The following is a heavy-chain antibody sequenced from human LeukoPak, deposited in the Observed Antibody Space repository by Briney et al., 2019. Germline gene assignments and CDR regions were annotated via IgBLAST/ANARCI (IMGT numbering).Heavy chain of an antibody. CDR1: GFTFDEYA. CDR2: ISGSGGST. J-gene: IGHJ4*02. CDR3: AKDSGIVVVPAPS. Sequence: GRSLRLSCAASGFTFDEYAMSWVRQAPGKGLEWVSAISGSGGSTYYADSVKGRFTISRDNSKNTLYLQMNSLRAEDTAVYYCAKDSGIVVVPAPSWGQGTLVTVSS. V-gene: IGHV3-23*01. D-gene: IGHD2-2*01.